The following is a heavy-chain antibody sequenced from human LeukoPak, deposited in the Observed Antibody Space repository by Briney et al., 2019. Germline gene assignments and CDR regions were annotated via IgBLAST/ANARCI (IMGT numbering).Heavy chain of an antibody. CDR1: SGSITNYY. J-gene: IGHJ4*02. Sequence: SETLSLTCSVSSGSITNYYWSWIRQPPGKGLEWIGFIYYSGNTNYNPSLKSRVTISVDTSKNQFSLKLSSMTAADTAVYYCARGALLWFGDRMEYYFDYWGQGTLLTVSS. V-gene: IGHV4-59*01. CDR2: IYYSGNT. CDR3: ARGALLWFGDRMEYYFDY. D-gene: IGHD3-10*01.